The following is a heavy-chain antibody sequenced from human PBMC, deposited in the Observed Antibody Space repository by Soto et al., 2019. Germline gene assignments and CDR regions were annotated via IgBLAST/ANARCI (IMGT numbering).Heavy chain of an antibody. V-gene: IGHV1-46*01. CDR2: INPSGRTT. CDR3: ARDKGLRLRSNSGDRFQPKRDPFDY. D-gene: IGHD5-12*01. Sequence: QVQLVQSGAEVKKPGASVKVACKTSGFTFTKYYMHWVRQAPGQGLDWVGVINPSGRTTSYAQKFLGRVTMTRDASTATVYMELNSLRSEDTAVYYCARDKGLRLRSNSGDRFQPKRDPFDYWGQGTLVTVSS. CDR1: GFTFTKYY. J-gene: IGHJ4*02.